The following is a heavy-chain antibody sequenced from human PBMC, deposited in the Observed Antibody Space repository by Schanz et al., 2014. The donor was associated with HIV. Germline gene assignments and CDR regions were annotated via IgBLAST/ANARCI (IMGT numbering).Heavy chain of an antibody. D-gene: IGHD3-3*01. CDR3: AKDQGYDFWSGYYNYYYMDV. CDR1: GFTFSSSG. V-gene: IGHV3-NL1*01. CDR2: ISGTGGST. Sequence: QVQLVESGGGVVQPGRSLRLSCTASGFTFSSSGMHWVRQAPGKGLEWVSSISGTGGSTYYADSVKGRFTISRDNSKNTLYLQMNSLRPEDTAVYYCAKDQGYDFWSGYYNYYYMDVWGQGTTVTVSS. J-gene: IGHJ6*02.